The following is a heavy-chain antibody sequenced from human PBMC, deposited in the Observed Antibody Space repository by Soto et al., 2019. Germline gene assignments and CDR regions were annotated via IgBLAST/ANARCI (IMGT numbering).Heavy chain of an antibody. J-gene: IGHJ6*02. V-gene: IGHV2-70*01. CDR3: ARIPPLAKDTIAVAGHYGMDV. D-gene: IGHD6-19*01. Sequence: SGPTLVSPTQTLTLTCTFSGFSLSTSGMCVSWIRQPPGKALEWLALIDWDDDKYYSTSLKTRLTISKDTSKNQVVLTMTNMDPVDTATYYCARIPPLAKDTIAVAGHYGMDVWGQGTTVTVSS. CDR2: IDWDDDK. CDR1: GFSLSTSGMC.